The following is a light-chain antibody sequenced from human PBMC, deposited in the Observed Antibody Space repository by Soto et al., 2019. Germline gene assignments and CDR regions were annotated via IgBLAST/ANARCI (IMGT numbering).Light chain of an antibody. Sequence: QSALTQPASVSGSPGQSITISCTGTSSDVGSYNLVSWYQQHPGKAPKIMIYEVNRRPSGVSNRFSGSKSGNTASLTISGLQSEDEADYYCCSYAGGSTFEWLFGGGTKLTVL. CDR3: CSYAGGSTFEWL. CDR1: SSDVGSYNL. V-gene: IGLV2-23*02. J-gene: IGLJ3*02. CDR2: EVN.